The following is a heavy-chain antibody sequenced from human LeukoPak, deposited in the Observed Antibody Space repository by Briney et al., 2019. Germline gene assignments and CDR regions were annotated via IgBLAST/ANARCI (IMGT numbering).Heavy chain of an antibody. J-gene: IGHJ4*02. CDR2: ISYDGSNK. Sequence: PGGSLRLSCAASGFTFSSYAMHWVRQAPGKGLEWVAVISYDGSNKYYADSVKGRFTISRDNSKNTLYLQMNSLRAEDTAVYYCARSRYCSGGSCLPSHDYWGQGTLVTVSS. D-gene: IGHD2-15*01. CDR3: ARSRYCSGGSCLPSHDY. V-gene: IGHV3-30*04. CDR1: GFTFSSYA.